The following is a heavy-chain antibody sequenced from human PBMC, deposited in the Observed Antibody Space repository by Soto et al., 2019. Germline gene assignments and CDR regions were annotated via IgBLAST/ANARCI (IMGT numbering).Heavy chain of an antibody. J-gene: IGHJ6*02. CDR2: IIPIFGTA. D-gene: IGHD3-22*01. CDR1: GGTFSSYA. V-gene: IGHV1-69*13. CDR3: ATPGGNSSGYPYYYGMDV. Sequence: SVKVSCKASGGTFSSYAISWVRQAPGQGLEWMGGIIPIFGTANYAQKFQGRVTITADESTSTAYMELSSLRSEDTAVYYCATPGGNSSGYPYYYGMDVWGQGTTVTVSS.